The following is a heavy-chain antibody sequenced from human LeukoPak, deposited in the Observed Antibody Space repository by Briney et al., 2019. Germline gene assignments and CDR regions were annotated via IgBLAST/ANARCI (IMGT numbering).Heavy chain of an antibody. CDR1: GFTFSSYA. J-gene: IGHJ4*02. CDR3: AKDRIAARPGYYFDY. V-gene: IGHV3-23*01. CDR2: ISGSGGST. D-gene: IGHD6-6*01. Sequence: PGGSLRLSCAASGFTFSSYAMSWVRQAPGKGLEGVAAISGSGGSTYYAHSVQGRFTISRDNAKNTLYLQMNSLRAEDTAVYYCAKDRIAARPGYYFDYWGQGTLVTVSS.